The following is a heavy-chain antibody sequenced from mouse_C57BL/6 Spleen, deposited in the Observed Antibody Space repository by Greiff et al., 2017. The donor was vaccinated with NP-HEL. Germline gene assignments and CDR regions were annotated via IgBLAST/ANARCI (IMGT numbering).Heavy chain of an antibody. D-gene: IGHD2-5*01. CDR3: ASGNSNYSPFAY. Sequence: EVQLQQSGPELVKPGASVKISCKASGYTFTDYYMNWVKQSPGKSLEWIGDINPNNGGTSYNQKFKGKATLTVDKSSSTAYMELRSLTSEDSAVYYCASGNSNYSPFAYWGQGTLVTVSA. J-gene: IGHJ3*01. CDR2: INPNNGGT. V-gene: IGHV1-26*01. CDR1: GYTFTDYY.